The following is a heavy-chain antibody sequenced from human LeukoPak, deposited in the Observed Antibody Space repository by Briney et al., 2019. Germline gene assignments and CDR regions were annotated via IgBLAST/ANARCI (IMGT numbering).Heavy chain of an antibody. CDR3: ARDVYGTGNWLDP. V-gene: IGHV4-4*02. CDR2: IHHSGST. CDR1: GGSMSTNTW. J-gene: IGHJ5*02. Sequence: SGTLSLTCAVSGGSMSTNTWWSWVRQPPGKGLEWIGEIHHSGSTNYNPSLRSRVTISVDKSKNQFSLHLTSVTAADTAVYYCARDVYGTGNWLDPWGQGTLVSVSS. D-gene: IGHD3-10*01.